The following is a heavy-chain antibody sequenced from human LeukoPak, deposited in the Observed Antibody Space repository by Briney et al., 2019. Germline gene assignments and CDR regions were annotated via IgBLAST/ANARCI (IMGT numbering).Heavy chain of an antibody. J-gene: IGHJ5*02. CDR2: IYNSGRT. CDR3: ARGADSDWFDP. D-gene: IGHD3-10*01. Sequence: SDTLSLTCTVSGSSISSYYWNWIRQPPGKGLEWIGYIYNSGRTNYNPSLKSRVTIAVDTSKNQVSLKLSSVTAADTAVYYCARGADSDWFDPWGQGTLVTVSS. CDR1: GSSISSYY. V-gene: IGHV4-59*07.